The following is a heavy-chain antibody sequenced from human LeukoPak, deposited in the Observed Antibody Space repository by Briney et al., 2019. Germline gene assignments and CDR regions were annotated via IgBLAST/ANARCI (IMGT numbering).Heavy chain of an antibody. J-gene: IGHJ4*02. D-gene: IGHD1-26*01. CDR1: GYTFTGYY. CDR2: INPNSGGT. Sequence: ASVKVSCKASGYTFTGYYMHWVRQAPGQGLEWMGWINPNSGGTNYAQTFQGRVTMTRDTSISTAYMELSRLRSDDTAVYYCARDVSGYIVGAMGYWGQGTLVTVSS. CDR3: ARDVSGYIVGAMGY. V-gene: IGHV1-2*02.